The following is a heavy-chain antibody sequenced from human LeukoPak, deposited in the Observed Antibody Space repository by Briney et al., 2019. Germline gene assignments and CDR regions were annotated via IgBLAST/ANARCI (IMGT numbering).Heavy chain of an antibody. J-gene: IGHJ3*02. CDR3: ARDFGKYYLHKGCSLDI. CDR2: INPGGGST. CDR1: GYIFTNYY. V-gene: IGHV1-46*01. D-gene: IGHD3-10*01. Sequence: GASVKVSCKASGYIFTNYYIHWVRQAPGQGLEWMGIINPGGGSTNYAQKFQGRVTMTRDTSTSTVYMELSSLRSEDTAVYYCARDFGKYYLHKGCSLDIWGQGTMVTVSS.